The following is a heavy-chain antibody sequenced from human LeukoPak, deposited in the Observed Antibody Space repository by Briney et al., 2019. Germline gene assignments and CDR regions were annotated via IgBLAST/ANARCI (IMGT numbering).Heavy chain of an antibody. CDR1: VFTFSSYG. D-gene: IGHD3-9*01. CDR2: ISGSDDST. Sequence: GGSLRLSCAASVFTFSSYGMSWVRQAPGKGLEWVSTISGSDDSTYYADSVKGRFTISRDNSKNTLYLQMNSLRAEDTAVYYCATLLRYFDWLERGLFDYWGQGTLVTVSS. V-gene: IGHV3-23*01. CDR3: ATLLRYFDWLERGLFDY. J-gene: IGHJ4*02.